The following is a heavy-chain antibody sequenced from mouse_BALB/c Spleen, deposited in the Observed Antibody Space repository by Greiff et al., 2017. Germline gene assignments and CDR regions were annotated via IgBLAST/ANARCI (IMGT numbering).Heavy chain of an antibody. J-gene: IGHJ4*01. Sequence: VHVKQSGTVLARPGASVKMSCKAPGYTFPSYWMHWVKQRPGKGLEWIGAIYPGNSDTSYNQKFKGKAKLTAVTSTHTAYMELSSLTNEDSAVYYCTREEDSLYAMDYWGQGTSVTVSS. CDR3: TREEDSLYAMDY. CDR1: GYTFPSYW. V-gene: IGHV1-5*01. CDR2: IYPGNSDT.